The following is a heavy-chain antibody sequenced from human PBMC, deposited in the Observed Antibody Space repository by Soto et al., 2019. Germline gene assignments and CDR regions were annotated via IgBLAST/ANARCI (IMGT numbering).Heavy chain of an antibody. J-gene: IGHJ4*02. D-gene: IGHD2-15*01. Sequence: ASVQVSCKASGYTFTRYAMHWVRQAPGQRLEWMGWINAGNGNTKYSQKFQGRVPITRDTSASTASLELSSLKSEATAVFYWSRAEGVAAGFDYWGQGTLVTVSS. CDR2: INAGNGNT. CDR1: GYTFTRYA. V-gene: IGHV1-3*01. CDR3: SRAEGVAAGFDY.